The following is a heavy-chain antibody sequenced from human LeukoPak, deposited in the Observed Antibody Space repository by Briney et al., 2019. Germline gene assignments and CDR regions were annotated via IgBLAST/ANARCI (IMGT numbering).Heavy chain of an antibody. CDR2: IYSSGSN. D-gene: IGHD6-13*01. CDR3: ARGGSSSWRIGYYFDY. CDR1: GGSINSYY. Sequence: PSVALSLTCTVSGGSINSYYWNWIRQPPGQGLEWIGFIYSSGSNNYNPSLKSRVAISVDTSKNHFSLKLSSVTAADTAVYYCARGGSSSWRIGYYFDYWGQGTLVTVFS. J-gene: IGHJ4*02. V-gene: IGHV4-59*01.